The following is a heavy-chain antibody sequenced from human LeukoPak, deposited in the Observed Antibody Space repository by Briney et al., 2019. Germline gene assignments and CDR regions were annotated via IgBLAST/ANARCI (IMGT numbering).Heavy chain of an antibody. Sequence: SQTLSLTCTVSGASINDYYWTWIRQPPGKGLEWIGYVYHTGTSGYHPSLKSRVAMSLDTSKNQVSLKLRSVTAADTAVYFCTRVVNGGHFDYWGQGTLVTVSS. D-gene: IGHD2-8*01. V-gene: IGHV4-59*01. J-gene: IGHJ4*02. CDR3: TRVVNGGHFDY. CDR1: GASINDYY. CDR2: VYHTGTS.